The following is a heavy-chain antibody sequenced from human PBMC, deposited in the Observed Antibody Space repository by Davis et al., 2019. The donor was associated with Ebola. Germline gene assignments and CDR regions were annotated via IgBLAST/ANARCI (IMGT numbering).Heavy chain of an antibody. Sequence: SVKVSCKASGGTFSSYAISWVRQAPGQGLEWMGWITPFNGNTNYAQKFQDRVTITRDRSTSTAYMELSSLRSEDTAVYYCASASSGYYYYFDYWGQGTLVTVSS. V-gene: IGHV1-69*10. J-gene: IGHJ4*02. CDR1: GGTFSSYA. CDR2: ITPFNGNT. CDR3: ASASSGYYYYFDY. D-gene: IGHD3-22*01.